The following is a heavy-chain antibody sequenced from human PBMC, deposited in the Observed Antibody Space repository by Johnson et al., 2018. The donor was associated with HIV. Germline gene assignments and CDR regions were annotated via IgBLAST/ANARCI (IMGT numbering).Heavy chain of an antibody. Sequence: VQLVESGGGLVQPGGSLRLSCGASPFTFSTYAVSWVRQGPVKGLDCVSVISFGGGKGRLTISRDNAKNSLYLQMKSLRAEDTAVYYCARDDTWGDAFDIWGQGTMVTVSS. J-gene: IGHJ3*02. V-gene: IGHV3-23*04. CDR3: ARDDTWGDAFDI. D-gene: IGHD1-26*01. CDR1: PFTFSTYA. CDR2: ISFGGG.